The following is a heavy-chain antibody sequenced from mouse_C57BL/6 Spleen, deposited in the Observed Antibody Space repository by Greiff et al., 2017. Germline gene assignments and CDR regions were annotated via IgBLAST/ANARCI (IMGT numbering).Heavy chain of an antibody. CDR2: INPSTGGT. Sequence: VQLQQSGPELVKPGASVKISCKASGYSFTGYYMNWVKQSPEKSLEWIGEINPSTGGTTYNQKFKAKATLTVDKSSSTAYMQLKSLTSEDSAVYYCARGATGTGDYWGQGTTLTVAS. V-gene: IGHV1-42*01. CDR1: GYSFTGYY. D-gene: IGHD4-1*01. J-gene: IGHJ2*01. CDR3: ARGATGTGDY.